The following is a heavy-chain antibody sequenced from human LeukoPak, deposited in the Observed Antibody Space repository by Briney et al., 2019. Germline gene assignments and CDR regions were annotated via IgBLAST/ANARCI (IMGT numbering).Heavy chain of an antibody. CDR2: IYYNGNT. V-gene: IGHV4-59*01. Sequence: PSETLSLTCTVSGGSISSYFWSWVRQPPGRGLEWIGYIYYNGNTNYHPSLESRVTLSVDTSNNYFSLRLNYVTVADTAVYYCARASDTAMVIDYWGQGTLVTVSS. D-gene: IGHD5-18*01. J-gene: IGHJ4*02. CDR1: GGSISSYF. CDR3: ARASDTAMVIDY.